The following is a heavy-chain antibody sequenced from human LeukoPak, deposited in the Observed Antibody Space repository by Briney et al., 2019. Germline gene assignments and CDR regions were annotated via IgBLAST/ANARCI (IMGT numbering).Heavy chain of an antibody. CDR1: GYSISSGYY. CDR2: IYHSGST. CDR3: ARGAYDFWSDYQDYMDV. Sequence: PSETLSLTCAVSGYSISSGYYWGWIRPPPGKGLEWIGIIYHSGSTYYNPSLKSRVTISVDTSKNQFSLKLSSVTAADTAVYYCARGAYDFWSDYQDYMDVWGKGTTVTVSS. D-gene: IGHD3-3*01. J-gene: IGHJ6*03. V-gene: IGHV4-38-2*01.